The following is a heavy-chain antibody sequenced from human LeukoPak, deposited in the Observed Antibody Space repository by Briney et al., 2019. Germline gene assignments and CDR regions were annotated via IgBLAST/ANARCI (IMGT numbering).Heavy chain of an antibody. CDR3: ARTLYGILDY. V-gene: IGHV4-59*01. CDR2: IYYSGST. Sequence: SETLSLTCTVSGGSISSYYWSWIRQPPGMGLEWIGYIYYSGSTNYNPSLKSRVTISVDTSKNQFSLKLSSVTAADTAVYYCARTLYGILDYWGQGTLVTVSS. J-gene: IGHJ4*02. D-gene: IGHD2-15*01. CDR1: GGSISSYY.